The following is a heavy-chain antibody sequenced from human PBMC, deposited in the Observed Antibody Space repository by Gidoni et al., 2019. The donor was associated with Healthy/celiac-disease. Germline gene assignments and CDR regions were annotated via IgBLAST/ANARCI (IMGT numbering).Heavy chain of an antibody. CDR3: ARSTGTTWSPQYYYYYMDV. CDR1: GGSISSYY. V-gene: IGHV4-59*01. CDR2: IYYSGST. D-gene: IGHD1-7*01. J-gene: IGHJ6*03. Sequence: QVQLQESGPGLVKPSETLSLTCTVSGGSISSYYWSWIRQPPGKGLEWIGYIYYSGSTNYNPSLKSRVTISVDTSKNQFSLKLSSVTAADTAVYYCARSTGTTWSPQYYYYYMDVWGKGTTVTVSS.